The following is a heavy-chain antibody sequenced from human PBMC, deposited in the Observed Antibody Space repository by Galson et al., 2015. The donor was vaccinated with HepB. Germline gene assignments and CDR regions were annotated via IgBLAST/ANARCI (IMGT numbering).Heavy chain of an antibody. Sequence: SLRLSCAASGFNFNYYAMHWVRQAPGRGLEYNSGITNDGAGTYYADFVRGRFTISRDNSRKSLNLQMTSLRPDDTALYYCVKEDILSGFLVGSFHVWGQGTLVTVSS. CDR2: ITNDGAGT. CDR3: VKEDILSGFLVGSFHV. V-gene: IGHV3-64D*08. D-gene: IGHD3-9*01. CDR1: GFNFNYYA. J-gene: IGHJ4*02.